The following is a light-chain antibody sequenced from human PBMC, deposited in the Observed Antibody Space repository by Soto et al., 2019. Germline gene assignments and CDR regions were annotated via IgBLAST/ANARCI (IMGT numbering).Light chain of an antibody. CDR3: QQYNNWPRAT. J-gene: IGKJ4*01. V-gene: IGKV3D-15*01. CDR1: QTVSSK. Sequence: EIVLTQSPATLSSSPGERATLSCRASQTVSSKLAWYQHKPGQAPRLLIYDTSNRATGIPARFSGSGSGTEFNLTISSLQSEDFGVYYCQQYNNWPRATLGGGTKVDIK. CDR2: DTS.